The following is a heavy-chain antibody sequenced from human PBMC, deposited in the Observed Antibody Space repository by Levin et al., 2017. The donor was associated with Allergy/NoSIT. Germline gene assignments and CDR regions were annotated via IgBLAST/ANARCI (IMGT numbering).Heavy chain of an antibody. Sequence: SETLSLTCTVSGGSISSYYWSWIRQPPGKGLEWIGYIYYSGSTNYNPSLKSRVTISVDTSKNQVSLKLSSVTAADTAVYYCARSWQWLPGGAFDIWGQGTMVTVSS. CDR3: ARSWQWLPGGAFDI. D-gene: IGHD6-19*01. V-gene: IGHV4-59*08. CDR2: IYYSGST. J-gene: IGHJ3*02. CDR1: GGSISSYY.